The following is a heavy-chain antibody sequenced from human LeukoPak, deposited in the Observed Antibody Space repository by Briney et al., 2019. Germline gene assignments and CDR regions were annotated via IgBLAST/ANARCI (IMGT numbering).Heavy chain of an antibody. CDR3: VKGGREQQLPPYHPDH. Sequence: GGSLRLSGSASGFTFSNYAMHWVRQAPGKGLQYVSAIGSNGGSTYYADSVKGRFSIPRDNSENTLYLQMSGLRPEDTAVYYCVKGGREQQLPPYHPDHWGQGTLVTVSS. J-gene: IGHJ4*02. V-gene: IGHV3-64D*06. D-gene: IGHD6-13*01. CDR1: GFTFSNYA. CDR2: IGSNGGST.